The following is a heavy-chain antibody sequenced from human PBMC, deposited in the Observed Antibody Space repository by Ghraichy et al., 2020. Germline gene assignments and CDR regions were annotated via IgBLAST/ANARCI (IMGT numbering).Heavy chain of an antibody. J-gene: IGHJ2*01. CDR2: IYYSGST. D-gene: IGHD4-23*01. CDR3: ARSLAAGAVVTPLSGAWYFDR. Sequence: SETLSLTCTVSGGSISSYYWSWIRQPPGKGLEWIGYIYYSGSTNYNPSLKSRVTISVDTSKNQFSLKLSSVTAADTAVYYCARSLAAGAVVTPLSGAWYFDRWGRGTLVTV. CDR1: GGSISSYY. V-gene: IGHV4-59*01.